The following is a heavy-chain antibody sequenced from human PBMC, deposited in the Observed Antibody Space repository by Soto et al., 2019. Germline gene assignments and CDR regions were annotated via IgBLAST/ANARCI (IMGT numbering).Heavy chain of an antibody. CDR3: ARDLRQLAPGRAYYYYGMDV. J-gene: IGHJ6*02. D-gene: IGHD6-6*01. CDR1: GGSISSYY. V-gene: IGHV4-59*01. Sequence: SETLSLTCTVSGGSISSYYWSWIRQPPGKGLEWIGYIYYSGSTNYNPSLKSRVTISVDTSKNQVSLKLSSVTAADTAVYYCARDLRQLAPGRAYYYYGMDVWGQGTTVTVSS. CDR2: IYYSGST.